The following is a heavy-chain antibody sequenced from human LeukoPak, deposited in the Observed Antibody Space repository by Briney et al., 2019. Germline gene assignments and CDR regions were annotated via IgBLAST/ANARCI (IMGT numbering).Heavy chain of an antibody. V-gene: IGHV1-24*01. CDR3: ATEKVGRRGIQLWLYYGMYV. D-gene: IGHD5-18*01. Sequence: ASVKVSCKVSGYTLTELSMHWVRQAPGKGLEWMGGFDPEDGETIYAQKFQGRVTMTEDTSTDTAYMELSSLRSEDTAVYYCATEKVGRRGIQLWLYYGMYVWGQGTTVTVSS. CDR1: GYTLTELS. J-gene: IGHJ6*02. CDR2: FDPEDGET.